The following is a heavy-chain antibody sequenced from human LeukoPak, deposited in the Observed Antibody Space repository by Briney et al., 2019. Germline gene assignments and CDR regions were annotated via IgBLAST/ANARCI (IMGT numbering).Heavy chain of an antibody. D-gene: IGHD5-24*01. J-gene: IGHJ3*02. V-gene: IGHV1-69*05. CDR2: IIPIFGTA. Sequence: SVKVSCQASGYTFTGYYMHCVRQAPGQGLEWMGRIIPIFGTANYAQKFQGRVTITTDESTSTAYMELSSLRSEDTAVYYCASEIRRDGYNWDDAFDIWGQGTMVTVSS. CDR1: GYTFTGYY. CDR3: ASEIRRDGYNWDDAFDI.